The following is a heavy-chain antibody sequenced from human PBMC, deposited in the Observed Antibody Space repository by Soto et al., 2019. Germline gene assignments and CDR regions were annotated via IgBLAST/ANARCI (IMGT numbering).Heavy chain of an antibody. J-gene: IGHJ4*02. CDR1: GGSISSYY. Sequence: QVQLQESGPGLVKPSETLSLTCTVSGGSISSYYWSWIRQTPGKGLEWIGYIFYSGITDYNPSLKSRVTKSVEKSKSQFPLKLSSVTAADTDVYYCARGGRVYYFGDWGQGPLVTVSS. CDR3: ARGGRVYYFGD. D-gene: IGHD6-6*01. CDR2: IFYSGIT. V-gene: IGHV4-59*01.